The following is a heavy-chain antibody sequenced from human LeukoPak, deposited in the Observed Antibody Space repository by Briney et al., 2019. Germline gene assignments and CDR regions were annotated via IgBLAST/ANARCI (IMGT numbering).Heavy chain of an antibody. D-gene: IGHD1-26*01. Sequence: SETLSLTCTVSGNSFGDYYWSWIRQPAGKGLEWIGRIYTSGSTTYNPSLKSRVTMSLDASKNQFSLELNSVTPADTAVYYCARGGNYWPQWWFDPWGRETLVSVSS. V-gene: IGHV4-4*07. CDR2: IYTSGST. CDR1: GNSFGDYY. J-gene: IGHJ5*02. CDR3: ARGGNYWPQWWFDP.